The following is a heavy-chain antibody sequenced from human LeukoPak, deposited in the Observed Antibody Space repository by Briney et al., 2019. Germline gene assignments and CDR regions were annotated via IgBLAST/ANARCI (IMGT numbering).Heavy chain of an antibody. J-gene: IGHJ6*03. CDR1: GYSISSGYY. Sequence: PSETLSLTCTVSGYSISSGYYWSWIRQPPGKGLEWIGEINHSGSTNYNPSLKSRVTISVNTSKNQFSLKLSSVTAADTAVYYCARGSRYSYGYNYYYYMDVWGKGTTVTVSS. CDR3: ARGSRYSYGYNYYYYMDV. D-gene: IGHD5-18*01. CDR2: INHSGST. V-gene: IGHV4-38-2*02.